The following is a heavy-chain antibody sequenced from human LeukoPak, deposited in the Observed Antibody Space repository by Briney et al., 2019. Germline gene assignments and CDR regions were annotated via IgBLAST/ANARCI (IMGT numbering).Heavy chain of an antibody. CDR1: GFTFSIYA. CDR2: ISGSGGTA. J-gene: IGHJ4*02. Sequence: GGSLRLSCAASGFTFSIYAMSWVRQAPGKGLEWVSAISGSGGTAYYADSVKGRFTISRDNAKNSLYLQMNSLRAEDTALYYCARSFDYYGSGSPPSNFDYWGQGTLVTVSS. V-gene: IGHV3-23*01. CDR3: ARSFDYYGSGSPPSNFDY. D-gene: IGHD3-10*01.